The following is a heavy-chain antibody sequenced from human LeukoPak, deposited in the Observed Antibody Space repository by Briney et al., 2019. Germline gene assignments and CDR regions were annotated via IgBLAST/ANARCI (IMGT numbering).Heavy chain of an antibody. CDR1: GFTFSSYA. CDR3: ARSVGGYSGYFDY. V-gene: IGHV3-30*04. D-gene: IGHD5-12*01. Sequence: PGGSLRLSCAASGFTFSSYAMHWVRQAPGKGLEWVAVISYDGSNKYYADSVKGRFTISRDNSKNTLYLQMNSLRAEDTAVYYCARSVGGYSGYFDYWGQGTLVTVSS. J-gene: IGHJ4*02. CDR2: ISYDGSNK.